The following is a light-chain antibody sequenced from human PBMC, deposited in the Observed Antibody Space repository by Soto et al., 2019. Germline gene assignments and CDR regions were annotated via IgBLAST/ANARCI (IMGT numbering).Light chain of an antibody. V-gene: IGKV3-15*01. J-gene: IGKJ1*01. CDR2: GAF. CDR1: QSVSSN. Sequence: EIVMTHSPATLSVSPCERATLSCRASQSVSSNLAWYQQKPGQAPRPLIYGAFTRAAGVPARFSGSGSGTEFTLTISSLQSEDSAVYFCQQYANWPKTFGQGTKVDIK. CDR3: QQYANWPKT.